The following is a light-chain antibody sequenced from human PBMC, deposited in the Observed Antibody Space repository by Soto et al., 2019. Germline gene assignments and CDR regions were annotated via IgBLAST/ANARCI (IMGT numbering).Light chain of an antibody. CDR3: SSYTGGSTYV. CDR1: SSDIGGYKY. Sequence: QSVLTQPASVSGSPGQSITISCTGTSSDIGGYKYVSWYQQHPGKAPKLMIYDVSNRPSGVSNRFSGSKSGNTATLTISGLQVEDEAEYYCSSYTGGSTYVFGTGTKLTVL. J-gene: IGLJ1*01. CDR2: DVS. V-gene: IGLV2-14*01.